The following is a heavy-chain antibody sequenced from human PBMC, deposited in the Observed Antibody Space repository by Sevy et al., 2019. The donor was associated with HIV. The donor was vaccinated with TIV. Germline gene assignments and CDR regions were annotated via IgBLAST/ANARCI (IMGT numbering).Heavy chain of an antibody. Sequence: SETLSLTCAVSGVSINSGAYSWNWIRQPPGKGLEWIGYIYHTGNTYYNPSLKSRITISLDRSKNQFSLRLSSVTAADTAVYFCARDGGTMTTPGSFDIWGQGTMVTVS. CDR2: IYHTGNT. CDR3: ARDGGTMTTPGSFDI. J-gene: IGHJ3*02. D-gene: IGHD4-17*01. V-gene: IGHV4-30-2*01. CDR1: GVSINSGAYS.